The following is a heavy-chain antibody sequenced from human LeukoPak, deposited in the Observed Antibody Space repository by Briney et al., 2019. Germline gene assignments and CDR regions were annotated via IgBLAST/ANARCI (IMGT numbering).Heavy chain of an antibody. CDR1: GFTFSSYG. J-gene: IGHJ4*02. CDR2: IRYDGSNK. D-gene: IGHD2-2*01. CDR3: AKFNRQYCSSISCYGGFDY. V-gene: IGHV3-30*02. Sequence: RGSLRLSCAASGFTFSSYGMHWVRQAPGKGLEWVAFIRYDGSNKYYADSVKGRFTISRDNSKNTLYLQMNSLRAEDTAVYYCAKFNRQYCSSISCYGGFDYWGQGTLVTVSS.